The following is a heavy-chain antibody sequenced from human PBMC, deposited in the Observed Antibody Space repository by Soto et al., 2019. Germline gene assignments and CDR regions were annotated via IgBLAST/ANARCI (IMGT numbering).Heavy chain of an antibody. J-gene: IGHJ6*03. V-gene: IGHV3-23*01. Sequence: GGSLRLSCAASGFTFSSYAMSWVRQAPGKGLEWVSAISGSGGSTYYADSVKGRFTISRDNSKNTLYLQMNSLRAEDTAVYYCANVVVAATIDYYYYMDVWGKGTTVTVSS. CDR1: GFTFSSYA. CDR2: ISGSGGST. CDR3: ANVVVAATIDYYYYMDV. D-gene: IGHD2-15*01.